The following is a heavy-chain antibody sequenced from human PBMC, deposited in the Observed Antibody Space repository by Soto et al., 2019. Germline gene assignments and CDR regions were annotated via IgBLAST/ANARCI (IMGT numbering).Heavy chain of an antibody. CDR2: IYHSGST. D-gene: IGHD6-13*01. CDR1: GFSISSGGYS. CDR3: ARGSAAGTKSPFDY. J-gene: IGHJ4*02. Sequence: SETLSLTCAFSGFSISSGGYSWSWIRQPPGKGLEWIGYIYHSGSTYYNPSLKSRVTISVDRSKNQLSLKLSSVTAADTAVYYCARGSAAGTKSPFDYWGQGTLVTVSS. V-gene: IGHV4-30-2*01.